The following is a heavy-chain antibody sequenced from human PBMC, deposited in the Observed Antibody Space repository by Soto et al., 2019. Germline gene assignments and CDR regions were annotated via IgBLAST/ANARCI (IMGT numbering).Heavy chain of an antibody. CDR2: IIPIFGTA. V-gene: IGHV1-69*13. D-gene: IGHD3-22*01. CDR1: GGTFSSYA. J-gene: IGHJ4*02. Sequence: GASVKVSCKASGGTFSSYAISWVRQAPGQGLEWMGGIIPIFGTANYAQKFQGRVTITADESTSTAYMELSSLRSEDTAVYYCARWGNYYDSSGYYPPLGEYFDYWGQGTLVTVS. CDR3: ARWGNYYDSSGYYPPLGEYFDY.